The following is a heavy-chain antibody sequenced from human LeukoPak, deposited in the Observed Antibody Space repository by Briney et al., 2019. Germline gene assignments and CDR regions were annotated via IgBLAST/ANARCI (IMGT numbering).Heavy chain of an antibody. CDR1: GFTFSSYS. J-gene: IGHJ6*02. CDR2: ISSSSSYI. Sequence: GGSLRLSCAASGFTFSSYSMNWVRQAPGKGLEWVSSISSSSSYIYYADSVKGRFTISRDNAKNSLYLQMNSLRAEDTAVYYCARAAKVLEFYYYGMDVWGQGTTVTVSS. CDR3: ARAAKVLEFYYYGMDV. D-gene: IGHD1-1*01. V-gene: IGHV3-21*01.